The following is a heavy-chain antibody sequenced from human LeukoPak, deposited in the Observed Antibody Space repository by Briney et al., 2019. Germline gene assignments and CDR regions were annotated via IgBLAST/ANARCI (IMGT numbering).Heavy chain of an antibody. V-gene: IGHV1-69*13. CDR2: IIPIFGTA. Sequence: ASVKVSCKASGGTFSSYAISWVRQAPGQGLEWMGGIIPIFGTANYAQKFQGRVTITADESTSTAYMELSSLRSEDTAVYYCARESSWSYYYYYYMDVWGKGTTVTVSS. D-gene: IGHD6-13*01. CDR1: GGTFSSYA. J-gene: IGHJ6*03. CDR3: ARESSWSYYYYYYMDV.